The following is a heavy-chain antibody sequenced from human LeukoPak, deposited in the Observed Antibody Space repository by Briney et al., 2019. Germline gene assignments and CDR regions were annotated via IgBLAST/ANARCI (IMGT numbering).Heavy chain of an antibody. J-gene: IGHJ1*01. CDR3: ANSGYYDFWSGYFNAEYFQH. CDR1: GYTFTSYY. D-gene: IGHD3-3*01. CDR2: INPSGGST. V-gene: IGHV1-46*01. Sequence: GASVKVSCKASGYTFTSYYMHWVRQAPGRGLEWMGIINPSGGSTSYAQKFQGRVTMTRDTSTSTVYMELSSLRSEDTAVYYCANSGYYDFWSGYFNAEYFQHWGQGTLVTVSS.